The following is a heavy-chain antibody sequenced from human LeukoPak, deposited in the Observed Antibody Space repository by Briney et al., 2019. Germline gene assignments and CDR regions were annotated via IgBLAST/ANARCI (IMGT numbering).Heavy chain of an antibody. Sequence: GGSLRLSCAASGFTFSSYSMNWVRQAPGKGLEWVSSISSSSSYIYYADSVKGRFTISRDNAKNSLYLQTNSLRAEDTAVYYCASYYYDSSGYFDYWGQGTLVTVSS. J-gene: IGHJ4*02. V-gene: IGHV3-21*01. CDR2: ISSSSSYI. CDR1: GFTFSSYS. D-gene: IGHD3-22*01. CDR3: ASYYYDSSGYFDY.